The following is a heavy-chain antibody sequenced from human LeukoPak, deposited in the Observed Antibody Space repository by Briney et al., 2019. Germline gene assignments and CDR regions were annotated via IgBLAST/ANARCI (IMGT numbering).Heavy chain of an antibody. CDR2: INPNSGGT. Sequence: GASVKVSCKASGYTFTGYYMHWVRQAPGQGLEWMGRINPNSGGTNYAQKFQGRVTMTRDTSISTAYMELSRLRSDDTAVYYCARPRGYSGYDANYWGQGTLVTVSS. D-gene: IGHD5-12*01. CDR3: ARPRGYSGYDANY. CDR1: GYTFTGYY. V-gene: IGHV1-2*06. J-gene: IGHJ4*02.